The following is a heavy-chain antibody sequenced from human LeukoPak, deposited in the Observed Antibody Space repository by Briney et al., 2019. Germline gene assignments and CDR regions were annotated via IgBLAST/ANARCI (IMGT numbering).Heavy chain of an antibody. J-gene: IGHJ1*01. CDR1: GGSISTYY. D-gene: IGHD6-6*01. Sequence: SETLSLTCTVSGGSISTYYWNWIRQPPGKGLEWIGYIYHSGSTNYNPSLQSRVTISVNTSKNQFSLNLNSVTAADTAVYYCARGGAARLHFQNWGQGTLVTVSS. V-gene: IGHV4-59*01. CDR2: IYHSGST. CDR3: ARGGAARLHFQN.